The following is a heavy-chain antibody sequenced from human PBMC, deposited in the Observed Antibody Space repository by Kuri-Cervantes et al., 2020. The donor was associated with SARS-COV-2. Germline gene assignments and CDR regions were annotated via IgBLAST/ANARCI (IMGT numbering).Heavy chain of an antibody. J-gene: IGHJ1*01. D-gene: IGHD3-22*01. CDR3: ARAQPLELIRYDSSGYYPQYFQH. CDR2: INAGNGNT. V-gene: IGHV1-3*01. CDR1: GYTFTSYA. Sequence: ASVKVSCKASGYTFTSYAMHWVRQAPGQRLEWIGWINAGNGNTKYSQKFQGRVTITRDTSASTAYMELSSLRSEDTAVYYCARAQPLELIRYDSSGYYPQYFQHWGQGTLVTVSS.